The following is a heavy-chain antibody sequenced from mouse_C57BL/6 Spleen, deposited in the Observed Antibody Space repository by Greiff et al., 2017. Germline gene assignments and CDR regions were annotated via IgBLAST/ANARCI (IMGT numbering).Heavy chain of an antibody. V-gene: IGHV1-47*01. CDR1: GYTFTTYP. D-gene: IGHD4-1*01. CDR2: FHPYNDDT. Sequence: VQRVESGAELVKPGASVKMSCKASGYTFTTYPIEWMKQNHGKSLEWIGNFHPYNDDTKYNEKFKGKATLTVEKSSSTVYLELSRLTSDDSAVYYCAREGTSGTRYFDYWGQGTTLTVSS. CDR3: AREGTSGTRYFDY. J-gene: IGHJ2*01.